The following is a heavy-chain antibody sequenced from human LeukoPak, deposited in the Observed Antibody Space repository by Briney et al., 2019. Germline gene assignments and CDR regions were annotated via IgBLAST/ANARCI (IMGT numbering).Heavy chain of an antibody. CDR3: ARDNSVGDNAWWFDP. Sequence: GASVKVSCKASGYIFTDYYMHWVRQAPGQELGWKGRINPNSGGTNYAQKFRGRVTMTRDTSISTAYTELSSLRSEDTATYYCARDNSVGDNAWWFDPWGQGTLVTVSS. V-gene: IGHV1/OR15-1*02. J-gene: IGHJ5*02. CDR2: INPNSGGT. D-gene: IGHD1-26*01. CDR1: GYIFTDYY.